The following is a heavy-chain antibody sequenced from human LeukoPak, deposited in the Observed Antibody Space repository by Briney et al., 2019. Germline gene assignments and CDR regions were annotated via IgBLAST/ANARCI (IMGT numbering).Heavy chain of an antibody. CDR2: ISAYNGNT. Sequence: ASVKVSCKASGYTFTSYGISWVRQAPGQGVEWMGWISAYNGNTNYAQKLQGRVTMTTDTSTSTAYMELRSLRSDDTAVYYCARDSPVDYGDYLNWFDPWGQGTLVTVSS. CDR3: ARDSPVDYGDYLNWFDP. J-gene: IGHJ5*02. V-gene: IGHV1-18*01. D-gene: IGHD4-17*01. CDR1: GYTFTSYG.